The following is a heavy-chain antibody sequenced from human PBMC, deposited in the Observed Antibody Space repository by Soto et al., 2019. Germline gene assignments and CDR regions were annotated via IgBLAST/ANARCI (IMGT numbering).Heavy chain of an antibody. CDR1: GFAVSSNY. CDR2: IYSGGST. J-gene: IGHJ6*03. CDR3: ARDRKSRNYPPGYCYYYMDV. D-gene: IGHD1-7*01. V-gene: IGHV3-66*01. Sequence: GGSLRLSCAASGFAVSSNYMSWVRQAPGKGLEWVSVIYSGGSTYYADSVKGRFTISRDNSKNTLYLQMNSLRAEDTAVYYCARDRKSRNYPPGYCYYYMDVWGKGTTVTVSS.